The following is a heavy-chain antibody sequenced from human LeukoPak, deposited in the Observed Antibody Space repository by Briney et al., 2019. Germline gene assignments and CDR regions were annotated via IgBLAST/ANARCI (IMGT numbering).Heavy chain of an antibody. J-gene: IGHJ5*02. Sequence: PGGSLRLSCAASGFTFDDYAMHWVRQAPGKGLEWVSGISWNSGSRGYADSVKGRFTISRDNAKNSLYLQMNSLRAEDTAVYYCAKSNSGSYYDWFDPWGQGTLVTVSS. CDR3: AKSNSGSYYDWFDP. D-gene: IGHD1-26*01. CDR1: GFTFDDYA. V-gene: IGHV3-9*01. CDR2: ISWNSGSR.